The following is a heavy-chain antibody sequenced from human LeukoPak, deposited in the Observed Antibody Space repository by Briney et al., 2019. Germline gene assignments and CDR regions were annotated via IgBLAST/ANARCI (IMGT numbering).Heavy chain of an antibody. CDR2: INTNTGNP. Sequence: GASVKVSCKASGYTFTSYYMHWVRQAPGQGLEWMGWINTNTGNPTYAQGFTGRFVFSLDTSVSTAYLQISSLKAEDTAVYYCARDDEYYYDVSGTGENCWGQGTLVTVSS. D-gene: IGHD3-22*01. J-gene: IGHJ4*02. CDR3: ARDDEYYYDVSGTGENC. CDR1: GYTFTSYY. V-gene: IGHV7-4-1*02.